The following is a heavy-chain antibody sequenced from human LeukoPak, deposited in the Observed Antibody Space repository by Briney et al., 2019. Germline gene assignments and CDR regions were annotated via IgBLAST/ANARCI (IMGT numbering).Heavy chain of an antibody. CDR1: GGSFGGYY. Sequence: SETLSLTCAVYGGSFGGYYWSWIRQPPGKGLEWIGEINHSGSTNYNPSLKSRVTISVDTSKNQFSLKLSSVTAADTAVYYCARGGAVAGSYYYYMDVWGKGTTVTVSS. CDR3: ARGGAVAGSYYYYMDV. CDR2: INHSGST. J-gene: IGHJ6*03. D-gene: IGHD6-19*01. V-gene: IGHV4-34*01.